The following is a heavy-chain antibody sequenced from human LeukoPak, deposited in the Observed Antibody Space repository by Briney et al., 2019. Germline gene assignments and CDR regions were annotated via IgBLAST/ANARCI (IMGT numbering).Heavy chain of an antibody. V-gene: IGHV3-21*04. D-gene: IGHD2-15*01. J-gene: IGHJ6*03. Sequence: RTGGSLRLSCAASGFTFSSYSMNWVRQAPGKGLEWVSSISSSSSYIYYADSVKGRFTISRDNAKNSLYLQMKSLRAEDTAVYYCAKNGDRGAYCSGGSCYPYYYYYMDVWGKGTTVTISS. CDR2: ISSSSSYI. CDR1: GFTFSSYS. CDR3: AKNGDRGAYCSGGSCYPYYYYYMDV.